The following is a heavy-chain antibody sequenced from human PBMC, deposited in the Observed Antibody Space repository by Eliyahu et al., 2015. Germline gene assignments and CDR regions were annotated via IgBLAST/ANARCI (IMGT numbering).Heavy chain of an antibody. Sequence: EVQLVESGGGLVQPGRSLRLSCVASGFXFDDYAMXWVRQAPGKGLEWVSGXSWXSGSIGYADSVKGRFTISRDNAKNSLYLQMNSLSPEDTALYYCAKDRAGARGEYYFDYWGRGTLVTVSS. CDR3: AKDRAGARGEYYFDY. J-gene: IGHJ4*02. CDR1: GFXFDDYA. D-gene: IGHD3-16*01. CDR2: XSWXSGSI. V-gene: IGHV3-9*01.